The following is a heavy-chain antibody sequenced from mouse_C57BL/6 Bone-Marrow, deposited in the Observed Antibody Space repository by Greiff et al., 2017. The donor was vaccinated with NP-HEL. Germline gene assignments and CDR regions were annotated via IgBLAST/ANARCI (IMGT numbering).Heavy chain of an antibody. CDR3: ARGDSSGYYAMDY. Sequence: VMLVESGAELAKPGASVKLSCKASGYTFTSYWMHWVKQRPGQGLEWIGYINPSSGYTKYNQKFKDKATLTADKSSSTAYMQLSSLTYEDSAVYYCARGDSSGYYAMDYWGQGTSVTVSS. D-gene: IGHD3-2*02. J-gene: IGHJ4*01. CDR1: GYTFTSYW. V-gene: IGHV1-7*01. CDR2: INPSSGYT.